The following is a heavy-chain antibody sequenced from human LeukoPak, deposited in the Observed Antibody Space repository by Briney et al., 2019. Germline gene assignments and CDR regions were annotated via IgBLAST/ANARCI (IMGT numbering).Heavy chain of an antibody. Sequence: PGGSLRLSCAASGFTFTSYGIHWVRQGPGRGLEWVAFIRYDGTNKFYADSVKGRFTISRDNSKNSLYLQMNSLRAEDTAVYYCARDRPNNYDFWSGYIDYWGQGTLVTVSS. CDR2: IRYDGTNK. D-gene: IGHD3-3*01. V-gene: IGHV3-30*02. J-gene: IGHJ4*02. CDR1: GFTFTSYG. CDR3: ARDRPNNYDFWSGYIDY.